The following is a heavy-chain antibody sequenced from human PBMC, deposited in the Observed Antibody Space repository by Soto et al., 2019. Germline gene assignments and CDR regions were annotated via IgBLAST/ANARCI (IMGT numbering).Heavy chain of an antibody. J-gene: IGHJ5*02. D-gene: IGHD3-16*01. V-gene: IGHV4-4*07. CDR1: GVSVRNSY. CDR2: ISTSVNT. Sequence: LSPTFSVSGVSVRNSYWTWIRQSSGKGLEWIGRISTSVNTNYNPSLNSRLTMSVDTSKNQVSLKLTSVTAADTAVYYCARGGGVPALGDPRGQGTLVTVSS. CDR3: ARGGGVPALGDP.